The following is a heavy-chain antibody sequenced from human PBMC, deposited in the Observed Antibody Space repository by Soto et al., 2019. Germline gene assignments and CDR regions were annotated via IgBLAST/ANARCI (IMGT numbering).Heavy chain of an antibody. J-gene: IGHJ4*02. CDR2: ISGSGDRT. Sequence: EVQLLESGGGLVQPGGSLRLSCAASGFTFISHAMSWARQAPGKGLEWVSAISGSGDRTYYADSVKGRFTISRDNYKNTVYLQMDSLRADDTAVYYCASMFGELRLVFDFWGQGPLVSVSS. CDR1: GFTFISHA. V-gene: IGHV3-23*01. D-gene: IGHD3-10*02. CDR3: ASMFGELRLVFDF.